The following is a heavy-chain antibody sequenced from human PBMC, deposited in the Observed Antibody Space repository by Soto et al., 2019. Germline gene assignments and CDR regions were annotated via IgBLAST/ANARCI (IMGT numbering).Heavy chain of an antibody. J-gene: IGHJ6*02. CDR3: ARDRGSGWYTYYYYGMDV. D-gene: IGHD6-19*01. CDR2: IYYSGST. Sequence: SETLSLTCTVSGGSISSGDYYWSWIRHPPGNGLEWIGYIYYSGSTYYNPSLKSRVTISVDTSKNQFSLKLSSVTAADTAVYYCARDRGSGWYTYYYYGMDVWGQGTPVTV. V-gene: IGHV4-30-4*01. CDR1: GGSISSGDYY.